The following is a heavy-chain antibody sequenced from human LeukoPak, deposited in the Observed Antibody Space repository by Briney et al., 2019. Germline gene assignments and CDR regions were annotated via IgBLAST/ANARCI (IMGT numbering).Heavy chain of an antibody. J-gene: IGHJ4*02. CDR2: IYYSGST. CDR1: GGSISSSSYY. D-gene: IGHD3-16*01. CDR3: ARRKGLIHFDY. V-gene: IGHV4-39*01. Sequence: SETLSLTCTASGGSISSSSYYWGWIRQPPGKGLEWIGSIYYSGSTYYDPSLKSRVTISVDTSKNQFSLKLSSVTAADTAVYYCARRKGLIHFDYWGQGTLVTVSS.